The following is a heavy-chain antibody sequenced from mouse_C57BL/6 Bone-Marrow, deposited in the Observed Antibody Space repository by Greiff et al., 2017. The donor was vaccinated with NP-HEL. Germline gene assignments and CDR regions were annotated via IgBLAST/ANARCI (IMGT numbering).Heavy chain of an antibody. V-gene: IGHV6-3*01. J-gene: IGHJ1*03. CDR3: TGMPLYYYGSSLTWYFDV. CDR1: GFTFSNYW. CDR2: IRLKSDNYAT. D-gene: IGHD1-1*01. Sequence: EVQRVESGGGLVQPGGSMKLSCVASGFTFSNYWMNWVRQSPEKGLEWVAQIRLKSDNYATHYAESVKGRFTISRDDSKSSVYLQMNNLRAEDTGIYYCTGMPLYYYGSSLTWYFDVWGTGTTVTVSS.